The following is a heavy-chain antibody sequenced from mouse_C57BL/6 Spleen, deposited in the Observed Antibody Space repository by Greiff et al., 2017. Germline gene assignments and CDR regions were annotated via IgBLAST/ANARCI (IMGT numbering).Heavy chain of an antibody. J-gene: IGHJ4*01. CDR2: INPNNGGT. CDR3: ARKAQATGMDY. V-gene: IGHV1-26*01. D-gene: IGHD3-2*02. CDR1: GYTFTDYY. Sequence: EVQLQQSGPELVKPGASVKISCKASGYTFTDYYMNWVKQSHGKSLEWIGDINPNNGGTSYNQKFKGKATLTVDKSSSTAYMELRSLTSEDSAVYYCARKAQATGMDYWGQGTSVTVSS.